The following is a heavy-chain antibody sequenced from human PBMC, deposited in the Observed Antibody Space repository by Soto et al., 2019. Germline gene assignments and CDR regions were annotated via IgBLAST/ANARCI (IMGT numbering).Heavy chain of an antibody. CDR2: IYYSGST. D-gene: IGHD4-17*01. V-gene: IGHV4-59*01. J-gene: IGHJ4*02. CDR1: GGSISSYY. Sequence: SLTCTVSGGSISSYYWSWIRQPPGKGLEWIGYIYYSGSTNYNPSLKSRVTISVDTSKNQFSLKLSSVTAADTAVYYCARRYGGNFDYCGQGTLVSVSS. CDR3: ARRYGGNFDY.